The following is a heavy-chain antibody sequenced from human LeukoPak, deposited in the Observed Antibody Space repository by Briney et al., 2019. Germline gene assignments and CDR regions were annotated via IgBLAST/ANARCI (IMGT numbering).Heavy chain of an antibody. D-gene: IGHD3-22*01. V-gene: IGHV3-21*01. J-gene: IGHJ4*02. CDR1: GFSFSSYG. CDR2: ISSSSVYI. CDR3: ARGAVSGWLPSGRGNY. Sequence: PGGSLRLSCAASGFSFSSYGMHWVRQAPGKGLEWVASISSSSVYIYYADSLKGRFTISRDNAKNSLYLQMTSLRAEDTAVYYCARGAVSGWLPSGRGNYWGQGTLVTVSS.